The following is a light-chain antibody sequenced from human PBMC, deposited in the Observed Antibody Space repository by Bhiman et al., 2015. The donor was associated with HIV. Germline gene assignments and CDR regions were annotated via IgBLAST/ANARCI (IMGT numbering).Light chain of an antibody. CDR2: ENT. Sequence: NFMLTQPHSVSESPGKTVTISCSRSSGSIANNYVQWYQQRPGSSPTLLVFENTQRFSDVPDRFSGSVDTFDSASLTISGLESEDEADYYCQSYDDTNRVIFGGGTKLTVL. J-gene: IGLJ2*01. CDR3: QSYDDTNRVI. V-gene: IGLV6-57*01. CDR1: SGSIANNY.